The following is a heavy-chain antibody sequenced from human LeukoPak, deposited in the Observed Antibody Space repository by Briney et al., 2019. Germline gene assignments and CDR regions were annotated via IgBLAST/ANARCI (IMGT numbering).Heavy chain of an antibody. CDR3: AREERAAADSFDY. J-gene: IGHJ4*02. CDR2: IKQDGSEK. V-gene: IGHV3-7*01. CDR1: GLTFSSYW. D-gene: IGHD6-13*01. Sequence: GGSLRLSCAASGLTFSSYWMSWVRQAPGKGLEWVANIKQDGSEKYYVDSVKGRFTISRDNAKNSLYLQMSSLRAEDTAVYYCAREERAAADSFDYWGQGTLVTVSS.